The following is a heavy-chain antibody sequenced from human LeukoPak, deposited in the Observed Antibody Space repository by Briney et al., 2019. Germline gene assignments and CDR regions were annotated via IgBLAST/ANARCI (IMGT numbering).Heavy chain of an antibody. CDR3: TTAGLRFVAWS. CDR1: GGSISSHY. CDR2: IYYSGST. D-gene: IGHD3-3*01. V-gene: IGHV4-59*08. J-gene: IGHJ5*02. Sequence: SETLSLTCTVSGGSISSHYWSWIRQPPGKGLEWIGYIYYSGSTNYNASLKSRFTISVDTSNNQCSLRLSSVTAADTAVYYCTTAGLRFVAWSWGQGTLVTVSS.